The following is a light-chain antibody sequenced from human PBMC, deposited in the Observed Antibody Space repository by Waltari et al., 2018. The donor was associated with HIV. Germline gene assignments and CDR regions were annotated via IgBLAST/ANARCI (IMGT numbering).Light chain of an antibody. CDR3: QAWDSSTVV. CDR1: QLGDKY. CDR2: QDS. Sequence: LTQPASVSVSPGQTASITCSGDQLGDKYACWYQQKPGQSPVLVIYQDSKRPSGIPERFSGSNSGNTATLTISGTQAMDEADYYCQAWDSSTVVFGGGTKLTVL. V-gene: IGLV3-1*01. J-gene: IGLJ2*01.